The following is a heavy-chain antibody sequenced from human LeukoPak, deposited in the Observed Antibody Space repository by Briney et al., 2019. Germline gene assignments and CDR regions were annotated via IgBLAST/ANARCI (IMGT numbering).Heavy chain of an antibody. J-gene: IGHJ4*02. Sequence: PSETLSLTCTVSGYSISSGYYWGWIRQPPGKGLEWIGSIYHSGSTYYNPSLKSRVTISLDTSKNQLSMKLSSVTAADTAVYYCAMITVTTGVDSWGQGTLVTVSS. CDR1: GYSISSGYY. CDR3: AMITVTTGVDS. D-gene: IGHD4-17*01. CDR2: IYHSGST. V-gene: IGHV4-38-2*02.